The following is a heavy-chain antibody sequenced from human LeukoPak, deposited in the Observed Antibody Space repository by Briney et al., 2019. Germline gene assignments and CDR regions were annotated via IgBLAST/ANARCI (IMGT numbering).Heavy chain of an antibody. V-gene: IGHV1-18*01. CDR1: GYTFTSYG. D-gene: IGHD1-1*01. CDR2: ISAYNGNT. Sequence: ASVKVPCKASGYTFTSYGISWVRQAPGQGLEWMGWISAYNGNTNYAQKLQGRVTMTTDTSTSTAYMELRSLRSDDTAVYYCARVYWNDVGWYCDYWGQGTLVTVSS. CDR3: ARVYWNDVGWYCDY. J-gene: IGHJ4*02.